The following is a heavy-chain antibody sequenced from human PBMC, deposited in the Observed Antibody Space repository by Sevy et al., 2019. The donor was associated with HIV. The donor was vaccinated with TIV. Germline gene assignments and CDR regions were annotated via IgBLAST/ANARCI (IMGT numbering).Heavy chain of an antibody. V-gene: IGHV3-33*08. J-gene: IGHJ4*02. D-gene: IGHD6-19*01. CDR1: GFTFSNYG. CDR2: IFSDGNYQ. CDR3: ARESGSGWYVDS. Sequence: GGSLRLSCSTFGFTFSNYGMHWVRQAPGRGLEWVAAIFSDGNYQYYADSVKGRVTISRDNSKNTLYLQMSSLSADDTAMYYCARESGSGWYVDSWGRGTLVTVSS.